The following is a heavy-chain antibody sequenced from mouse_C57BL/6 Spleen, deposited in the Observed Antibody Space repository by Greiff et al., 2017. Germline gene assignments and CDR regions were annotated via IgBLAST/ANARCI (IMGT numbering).Heavy chain of an antibody. CDR1: GYTFTDYN. Sequence: VQLQQSGPELVKPGASVKIPCKASGYTFTDYNMDWVKQSHGKSLEWIGDINPNNGGTIYNQKFKGKATLTVDKSSSTAYMELRSLTSEDTAVYYCAMNSNYPYYYAMDYWGQGTSVTVSS. CDR2: INPNNGGT. D-gene: IGHD2-5*01. J-gene: IGHJ4*01. CDR3: AMNSNYPYYYAMDY. V-gene: IGHV1-18*01.